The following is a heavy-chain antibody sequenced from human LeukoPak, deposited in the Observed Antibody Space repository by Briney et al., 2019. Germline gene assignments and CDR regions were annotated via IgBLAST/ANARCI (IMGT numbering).Heavy chain of an antibody. Sequence: GESLKISCKGSGYSFTSYWIGWVRQMPGKGLEWMGITYPGDSDTRYSPAFQGQVTISADKSISTAYLQWSSLKASDTAMYYCARHEGLGYCSGGSCYSYNWFDPWGQGTLVTVSS. CDR2: TYPGDSDT. CDR3: ARHEGLGYCSGGSCYSYNWFDP. J-gene: IGHJ5*02. CDR1: GYSFTSYW. V-gene: IGHV5-51*01. D-gene: IGHD2-15*01.